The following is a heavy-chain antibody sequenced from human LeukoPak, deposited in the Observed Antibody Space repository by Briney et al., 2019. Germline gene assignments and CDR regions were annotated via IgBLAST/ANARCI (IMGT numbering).Heavy chain of an antibody. CDR1: GYTFTNYY. V-gene: IGHV1-46*01. J-gene: IGHJ6*02. CDR3: ATWGSSSSPLPTMDV. Sequence: GASVKVSCKASGYTFTNYYMHWVRQAPGQGLEWMGIINPSGGSTTYAQKFQGRVTMTRDTSTSTVYMELSSLTSEDTAVYYCATWGSSSSPLPTMDVWGQGTTVTVSS. D-gene: IGHD6-13*01. CDR2: INPSGGST.